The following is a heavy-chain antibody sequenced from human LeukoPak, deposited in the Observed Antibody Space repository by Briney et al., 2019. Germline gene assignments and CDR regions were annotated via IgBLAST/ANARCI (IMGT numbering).Heavy chain of an antibody. Sequence: SVKVSCKASGFTFTSSAMQWVRQARGQRLEWIGWIVVGSGKTNYAQKFQERVTITRDMSTSTAYMELSSLRSEDTAVYYCAAFGELGYYYMDVWGRGTTVTISS. CDR3: AAFGELGYYYMDV. CDR2: IVVGSGKT. CDR1: GFTFTSSA. J-gene: IGHJ6*03. V-gene: IGHV1-58*02. D-gene: IGHD3-10*01.